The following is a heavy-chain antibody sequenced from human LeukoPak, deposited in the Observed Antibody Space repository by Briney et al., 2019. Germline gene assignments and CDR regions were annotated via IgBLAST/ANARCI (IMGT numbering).Heavy chain of an antibody. V-gene: IGHV4-34*01. D-gene: IGHD3-3*01. CDR1: GGSFSGYY. Sequence: SETLSLTCAVYGGSFSGYYWSWIRQPPGKGLEWIGEINHSGSTNYNPSLKSRVTISVDTSKNQFSLKLSSVTAADTAVYHCARGLTYYDFWSGYRDYYYYGMDVWGQGTTVTVSS. J-gene: IGHJ6*02. CDR2: INHSGST. CDR3: ARGLTYYDFWSGYRDYYYYGMDV.